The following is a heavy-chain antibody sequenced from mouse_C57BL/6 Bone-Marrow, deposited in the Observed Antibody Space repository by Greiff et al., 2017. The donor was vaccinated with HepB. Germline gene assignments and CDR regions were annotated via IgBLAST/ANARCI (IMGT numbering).Heavy chain of an antibody. CDR2: IYPGSGST. D-gene: IGHD1-1*01. J-gene: IGHJ1*03. V-gene: IGHV1-55*01. Sequence: QVQLQQPGAELVKPGASVKMSCKASGYTFTSYWITWVKQRPGQGLEWIGDIYPGSGSTNYNEKFKSKATLTVDTSSSTAYMQLSSLTSEDSAVYYCARAVVAFRYFDVWGTGTTVTVSS. CDR3: ARAVVAFRYFDV. CDR1: GYTFTSYW.